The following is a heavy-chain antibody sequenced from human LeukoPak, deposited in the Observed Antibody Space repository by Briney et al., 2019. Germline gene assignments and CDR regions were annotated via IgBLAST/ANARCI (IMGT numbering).Heavy chain of an antibody. CDR1: GYTFTSYD. D-gene: IGHD6-13*01. V-gene: IGHV1-8*01. CDR3: AADPFSSSWAPGAFDI. CDR2: MNPNSGNT. Sequence: ASVKVSCKASGYTFTSYDINWVRQATGQGLEWMGWMNPNSGNTGYAQKFQERVTITRDMSTSTAYMELSSLRSEDTAVYYCAADPFSSSWAPGAFDIWGQGTMVTVSS. J-gene: IGHJ3*02.